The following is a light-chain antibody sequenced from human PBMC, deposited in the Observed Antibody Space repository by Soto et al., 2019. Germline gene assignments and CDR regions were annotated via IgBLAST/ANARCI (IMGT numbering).Light chain of an antibody. J-gene: IGKJ1*01. CDR2: GAS. CDR1: QSVSSK. CDR3: QKSNNWPRT. V-gene: IGKV3-15*01. Sequence: EIVLTQSPGTLSVSPGERATLSCRASQSVSSKLAWYQQKPGQAPRLLFYGASTGATGIPARFSGSGSETEFTLSISSRQSADFAVYDCQKSNNWPRTLGQGTKVDIK.